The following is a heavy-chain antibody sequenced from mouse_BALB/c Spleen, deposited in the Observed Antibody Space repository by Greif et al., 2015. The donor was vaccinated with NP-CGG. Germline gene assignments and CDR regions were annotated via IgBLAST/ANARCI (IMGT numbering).Heavy chain of an antibody. CDR1: GYTFTSYW. J-gene: IGHJ2*01. CDR3: ARGGPYYFDY. CDR2: INPSNGRT. V-gene: IGHV1S81*02. D-gene: IGHD1-1*02. Sequence: QVQLQQSGAELVKPGASVKLSCKASGYTFTSYWMHWVKQRPGQGLEWIGEINPSNGRTNYNEKFKSKATLTVDKSSSTAYMQLSSLTSEDSAVYYCARGGPYYFDYWGQGTTLTVSS.